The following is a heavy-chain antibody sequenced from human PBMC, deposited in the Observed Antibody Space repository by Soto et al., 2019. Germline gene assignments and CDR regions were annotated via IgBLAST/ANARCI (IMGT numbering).Heavy chain of an antibody. D-gene: IGHD1-26*01. CDR1: GGSVSSGSYY. Sequence: SETLSLTCTVSGGSVSSGSYYWSWIRQPPGKGLEWIGYIYYSGSTNYNPSLKSRVTISVDTSKNQFSLKLSSVTAADTAVYYCAREVGLKGPHFGMDVWGQGTTVTVSS. CDR2: IYYSGST. CDR3: AREVGLKGPHFGMDV. V-gene: IGHV4-61*01. J-gene: IGHJ6*02.